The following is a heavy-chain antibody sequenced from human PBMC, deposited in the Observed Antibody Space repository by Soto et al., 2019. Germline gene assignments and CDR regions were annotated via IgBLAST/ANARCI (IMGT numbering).Heavy chain of an antibody. CDR2: ITPMFGTP. V-gene: IGHV1-69*01. CDR3: ARDGTLYDSRAYYYLY. Sequence: QVQLVQSGAEVKKPGSSVKVSCKASGGTFSSYTITWVRQAPGQGLEWMGGITPMFGTPNYAQPFRGRVTITADQSTSTAYMELSSLRSEDTAMYFCARDGTLYDSRAYYYLYWGQGTLVTVSS. J-gene: IGHJ4*02. D-gene: IGHD3-22*01. CDR1: GGTFSSYT.